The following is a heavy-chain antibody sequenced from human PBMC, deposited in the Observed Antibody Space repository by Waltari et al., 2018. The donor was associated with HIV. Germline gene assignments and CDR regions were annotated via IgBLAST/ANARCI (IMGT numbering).Heavy chain of an antibody. CDR2: ISAHTGNT. CDR3: ARGWHYYDTSGYYSYFDY. Sequence: QVQLVQSGAEVKKPGASVKVSCKASGYTFTSYGIGWVQQAPGQGLEWMGWISAHTGNTKYEQKFQGGVTLTTDTSTSTAYMELRSLRSDDTAVYYCARGWHYYDTSGYYSYFDYWGQGTLVTVSS. D-gene: IGHD3-22*01. CDR1: GYTFTSYG. J-gene: IGHJ4*02. V-gene: IGHV1-18*01.